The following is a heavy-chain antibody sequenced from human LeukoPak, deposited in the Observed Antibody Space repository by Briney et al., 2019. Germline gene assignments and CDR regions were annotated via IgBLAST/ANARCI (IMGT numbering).Heavy chain of an antibody. J-gene: IGHJ4*02. Sequence: GGSLRLSCLTSGFTLSTNAMSWVRQAPGKGLEWISGISGSGASTYYADSVKGRFTISRDDSRNTLYLQMNSLRGDDTAVYYCAKDVGKWESLHFFDYWGQGTLATVSS. CDR1: GFTLSTNA. CDR3: AKDVGKWESLHFFDY. D-gene: IGHD1-26*01. V-gene: IGHV3-23*01. CDR2: ISGSGAST.